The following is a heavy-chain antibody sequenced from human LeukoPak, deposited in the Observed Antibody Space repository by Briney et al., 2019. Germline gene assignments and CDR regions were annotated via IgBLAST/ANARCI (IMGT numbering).Heavy chain of an antibody. Sequence: PSQTLSLTCTVSGGSISSGIYYWSWIRQHPGKGLEWIGYIYYSGNTYYNPSLKSRVTISLDTSKNQFSLKLSSMTAADTAVYYCARTRVTMVRGVIRVARYFDYWGQGTLVTVSS. CDR3: ARTRVTMVRGVIRVARYFDY. CDR2: IYYSGNT. CDR1: GGSISSGIYY. J-gene: IGHJ4*02. D-gene: IGHD3-10*01. V-gene: IGHV4-31*03.